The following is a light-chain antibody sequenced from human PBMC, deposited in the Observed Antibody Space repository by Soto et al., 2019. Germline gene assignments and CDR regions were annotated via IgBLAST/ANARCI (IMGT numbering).Light chain of an antibody. CDR1: RTISNY. CDR2: DAS. CDR3: QQYDNLPLT. Sequence: DIQMTQSPSSLSAPVGARVTITCKASRTISNYLNWYQQKPGKAPKLLIYDASNLETGVPSRFSGSGSGTDFTFTISSLQPEDIATYYCQQYDNLPLTFGGGTKVEIK. J-gene: IGKJ4*01. V-gene: IGKV1-33*01.